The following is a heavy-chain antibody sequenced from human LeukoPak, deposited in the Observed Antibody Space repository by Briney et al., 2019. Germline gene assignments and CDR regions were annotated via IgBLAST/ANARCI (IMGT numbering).Heavy chain of an antibody. J-gene: IGHJ4*02. CDR1: GGSISNFY. CDR2: IYYSGST. CDR3: ARYSSNWGYFDY. Sequence: PSETLSLTCTVSGGSISNFYWSWIRQPPGKGLEWIGYIYYSGSTNYNPSLKSRVTISVDTSKNQFSLELSSVTAADTAVYYCARYSSNWGYFDYWGQGTLVTVSS. V-gene: IGHV4-59*01. D-gene: IGHD6-13*01.